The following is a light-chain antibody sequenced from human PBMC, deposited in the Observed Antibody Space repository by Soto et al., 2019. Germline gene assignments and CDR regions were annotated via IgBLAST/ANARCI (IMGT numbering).Light chain of an antibody. CDR3: QQRSNWPPFT. CDR1: QSISSW. J-gene: IGKJ5*01. V-gene: IGKV3-11*01. CDR2: DAS. Sequence: TQSPSTLSASVGGRVTITCRASQSISSWLAWYQQKPGQAPRLLIYDASNRATDIPARFSGSGSGTDFTLTISSLEPEDFAVYYCQQRSNWPPFTFGQGTRLEIK.